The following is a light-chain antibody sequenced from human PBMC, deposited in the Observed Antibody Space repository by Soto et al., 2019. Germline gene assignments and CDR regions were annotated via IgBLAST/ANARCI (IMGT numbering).Light chain of an antibody. J-gene: IGKJ3*01. CDR3: QQYYRTPT. CDR2: WAS. CDR1: QSVFYSSNNKNF. V-gene: IGKV4-1*01. Sequence: DIVMTQSPDSLAVSLGERATINCKSSQSVFYSSNNKNFLAWYQQRPGQPPKLLIYWASTRESGVPDRFSGSGSGTDFTLTISSLQAEDVAVYYCQQYYRTPTFGPGTKVDIK.